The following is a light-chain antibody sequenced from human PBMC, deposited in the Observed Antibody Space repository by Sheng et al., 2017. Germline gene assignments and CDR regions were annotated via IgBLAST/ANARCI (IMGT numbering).Light chain of an antibody. J-gene: IGKJ3*01. CDR3: QQLNSYPLT. Sequence: DIQLTQSPSFLSASVGDTVTITCRASQGISSYLAWYQQKPGKAPKVLISAASTLQSGVPSRFSGSGSGTEFTLTISSLQPEDFATYFCQQLNSYPLTFGPGTKVDIK. CDR2: AAS. V-gene: IGKV1-9*01. CDR1: QGISSY.